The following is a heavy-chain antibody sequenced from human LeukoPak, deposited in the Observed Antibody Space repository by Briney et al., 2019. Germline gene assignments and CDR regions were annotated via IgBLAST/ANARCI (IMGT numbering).Heavy chain of an antibody. CDR1: GYTFTGYY. Sequence: ASVKVSCKASGYTFTGYYMHWVRQAPGQGLEWMGWINPNSGGTNYAQKFQGRVSMTRDTSISTAYMELSRPRSDDTAVYYCARVDSRQYYYYDYYMDVWGKGTTVTVSS. V-gene: IGHV1-2*02. D-gene: IGHD6-13*01. CDR2: INPNSGGT. J-gene: IGHJ6*03. CDR3: ARVDSRQYYYYDYYMDV.